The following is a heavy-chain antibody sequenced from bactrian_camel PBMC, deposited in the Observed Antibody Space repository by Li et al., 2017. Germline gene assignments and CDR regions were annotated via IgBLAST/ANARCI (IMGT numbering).Heavy chain of an antibody. J-gene: IGHJ4*01. D-gene: IGHD5*01. Sequence: HVQLVESGGGLVQPGGSLRLSCAASGFTFSGYYMSWVRQAPGKGLEWVSSIYTDGSRSYYADSVKGRFTISKDSAKNTLYLQLNSLKTEDTAMYYCAKDLGAFYDVLEGLGTSHEYYYWGQGTQVTVS. CDR2: IYTDGSRS. CDR1: GFTFSGYY. V-gene: IGHV3-2*01. CDR3: AKDLGAFYDVLEGLGTSHEYYY.